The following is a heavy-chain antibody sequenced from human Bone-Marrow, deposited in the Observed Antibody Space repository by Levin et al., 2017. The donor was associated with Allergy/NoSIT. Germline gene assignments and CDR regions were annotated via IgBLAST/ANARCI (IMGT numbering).Heavy chain of an antibody. CDR2: ISSGGSTI. D-gene: IGHD2-15*01. CDR3: ARDGVDTVVRGYYFDY. V-gene: IGHV3-48*02. Sequence: AGGSLRLSCAASGFTLSTYSMNWVRQAPGKGLEWVSYISSGGSTIYYADSVKGQFTISKDNAKNSLYLQMNSLRDEDTAVYYCARDGVDTVVRGYYFDYWGQGTLVTVSS. J-gene: IGHJ4*02. CDR1: GFTLSTYS.